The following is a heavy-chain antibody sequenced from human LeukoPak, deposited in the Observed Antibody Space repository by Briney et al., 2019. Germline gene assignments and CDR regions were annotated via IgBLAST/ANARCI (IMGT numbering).Heavy chain of an antibody. V-gene: IGHV3-30-3*01. CDR2: ISYDGSNK. D-gene: IGHD2-2*01. CDR1: GFTFSSYA. Sequence: PGGSLRLSCAASGFTFSSYAMHWVRQAPGKGLEWVAVISYDGSNKYYADSVKGRFTISRDNSKNTLYLQMNSLRAEDTAVYYCAREDIVVVPAATYYYYYYMDVWGKGTTVTVSS. J-gene: IGHJ6*03. CDR3: AREDIVVVPAATYYYYYYMDV.